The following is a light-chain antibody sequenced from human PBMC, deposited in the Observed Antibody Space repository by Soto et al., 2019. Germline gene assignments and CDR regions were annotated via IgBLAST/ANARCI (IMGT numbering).Light chain of an antibody. CDR1: QSISSD. Sequence: ETVMTQSPATLSVSPGERATLSCRASQSISSDLAWYQQKPGQAPRLLIYGASTTATGIPGRFSGSGSGREFTLTISSLQSEDFAVYYCQQYNNWPRTFGQGTELEIK. V-gene: IGKV3-15*01. J-gene: IGKJ2*01. CDR3: QQYNNWPRT. CDR2: GAS.